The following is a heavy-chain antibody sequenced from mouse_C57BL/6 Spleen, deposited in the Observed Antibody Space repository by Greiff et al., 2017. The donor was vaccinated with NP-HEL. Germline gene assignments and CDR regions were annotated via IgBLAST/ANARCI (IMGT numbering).Heavy chain of an antibody. CDR1: GFTFTDYY. V-gene: IGHV7-3*01. CDR2: IRNKANGYTT. D-gene: IGHD2-1*01. Sequence: EVQRVESGGGLVQPGGSLSLSCAASGFTFTDYYMSWVRQPPGKALEWLGFIRNKANGYTTEYSSSVKGRFTISRDNSQSILYLQMNALRAEDSATYYCARGNRGAMDYWGQGTSVTVSS. CDR3: ARGNRGAMDY. J-gene: IGHJ4*01.